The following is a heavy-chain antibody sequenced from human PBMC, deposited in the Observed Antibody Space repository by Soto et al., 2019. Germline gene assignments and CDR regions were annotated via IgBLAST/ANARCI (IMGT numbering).Heavy chain of an antibody. CDR1: GGTISRYY. V-gene: IGHV4-59*06. CDR3: TALRQAGGGRGY. D-gene: IGHD1-26*01. Sequence: SETLSLTCTVSGGTISRYYWSWIRQPPGKGLEWIGYMYYSGSTFYNPSFKSRVTISIDTSKNQFSLTLISVTAADTAVYYCTALRQAGGGRGYWGQGTLVTVSS. CDR2: MYYSGST. J-gene: IGHJ4*02.